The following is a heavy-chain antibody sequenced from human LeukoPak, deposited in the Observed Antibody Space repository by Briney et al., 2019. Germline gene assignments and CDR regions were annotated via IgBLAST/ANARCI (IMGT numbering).Heavy chain of an antibody. Sequence: PGGSLRLSCAASGFTFSSYAMSWVRQAPGKGLEWVSAISGSGGRTYYADSVKGRFTISRDNSKNTLYLQMNSLRAEDTAVYYCAKDRMKPIVVVTATVFDYWGQGTLVTVSS. CDR3: AKDRMKPIVVVTATVFDY. V-gene: IGHV3-23*01. J-gene: IGHJ4*02. D-gene: IGHD2-21*02. CDR2: ISGSGGRT. CDR1: GFTFSSYA.